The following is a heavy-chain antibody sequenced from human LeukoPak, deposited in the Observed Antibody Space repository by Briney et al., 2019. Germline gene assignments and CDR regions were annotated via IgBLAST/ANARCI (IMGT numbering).Heavy chain of an antibody. Sequence: SETLSLTCTVSGGSISSSSYYWGWIRQPPGKGLEWIGSIYYSGSTYYNPSLKSRVTISVDTSKNQFSLKLSSVTAADTAVYYCATHGDYVSYYYYMDVWGKGTTVTVSS. J-gene: IGHJ6*03. V-gene: IGHV4-39*01. D-gene: IGHD4-17*01. CDR1: GGSISSSSYY. CDR3: ATHGDYVSYYYYMDV. CDR2: IYYSGST.